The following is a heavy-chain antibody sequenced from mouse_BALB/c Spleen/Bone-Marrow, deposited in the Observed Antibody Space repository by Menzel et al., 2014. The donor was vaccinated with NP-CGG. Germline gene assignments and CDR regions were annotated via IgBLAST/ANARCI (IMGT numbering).Heavy chain of an antibody. V-gene: IGHV5-6*02. J-gene: IGHJ2*01. Sequence: EVKLVESGGDLVKPGGSLKLSCVASGFTFSSYGMSWVRQTPDKRLEWVATIGSGGSSTYYPASVKGRFTISRDKAKSTLYLQMSSLNSEDTAMYYCTRRPLQANSYFDCWGQGTTPTVSS. CDR1: GFTFSSYG. CDR2: IGSGGSST. CDR3: TRRPLQANSYFDC. D-gene: IGHD3-2*02.